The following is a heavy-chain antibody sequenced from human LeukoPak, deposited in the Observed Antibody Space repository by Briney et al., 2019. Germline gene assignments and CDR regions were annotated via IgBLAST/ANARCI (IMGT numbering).Heavy chain of an antibody. D-gene: IGHD5-18*01. CDR2: IYTSGST. CDR3: AREYSYGYIYWFDP. Sequence: SETLSLTCTVSGGSISSYYWSWIRKPAGKGLEWIGRIYTSGSTNYNPSLKSRVTMSVDTSKNQFSLKLSSVTAADTAVYYCAREYSYGYIYWFDPWGQGTLVTVSS. V-gene: IGHV4-4*07. CDR1: GGSISSYY. J-gene: IGHJ5*02.